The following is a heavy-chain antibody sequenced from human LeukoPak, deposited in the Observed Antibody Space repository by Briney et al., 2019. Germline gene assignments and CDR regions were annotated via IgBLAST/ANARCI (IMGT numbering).Heavy chain of an antibody. CDR3: AKLRDGGKQQRAFDI. Sequence: PGGSLRLSCAASGFTFSSYGMHWVRQAPGKGLEWVAFIRYDGSNKYYADSVKGRFTITRDNSKNTLYLQMNSLRAEDTAVYYCAKLRDGGKQQRAFDIWGQGTMVTVSS. CDR2: IRYDGSNK. D-gene: IGHD4-23*01. CDR1: GFTFSSYG. V-gene: IGHV3-30*02. J-gene: IGHJ3*02.